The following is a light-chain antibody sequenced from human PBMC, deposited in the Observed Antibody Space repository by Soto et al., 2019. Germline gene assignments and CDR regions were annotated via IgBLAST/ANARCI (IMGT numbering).Light chain of an antibody. CDR1: QSVSSSY. J-gene: IGKJ2*01. CDR2: GAS. Sequence: EIVLTQSPGTLSLSPGERATLSCRASQSVSSSYLAWYQQKPGQAPRLLIYGASSRATGIPDRFSGSGSGTDFTLTISRLEPEDFAVYYCQQFDSSPVYTFGQETKLEIK. V-gene: IGKV3-20*01. CDR3: QQFDSSPVYT.